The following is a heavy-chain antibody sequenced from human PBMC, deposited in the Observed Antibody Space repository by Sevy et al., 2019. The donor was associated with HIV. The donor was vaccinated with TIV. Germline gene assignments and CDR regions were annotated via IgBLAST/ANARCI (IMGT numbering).Heavy chain of an antibody. CDR3: ARALGSSSWYGGYYFDY. CDR1: GDSVSSNSAA. CDR2: TCYRSQWYN. D-gene: IGHD6-13*01. V-gene: IGHV6-1*01. J-gene: IGHJ4*02. Sequence: SQTLSLTCAISGDSVSSNSAAWNWIRQSPSRGLEWLGRTCYRSQWYNDYAVSVKSRITINPDTSKNQFSLQLNSVTPEDTAVYYCARALGSSSWYGGYYFDYWGQGTLVTVSS.